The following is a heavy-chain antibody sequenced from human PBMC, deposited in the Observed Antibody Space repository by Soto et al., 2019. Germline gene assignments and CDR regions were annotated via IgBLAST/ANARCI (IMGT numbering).Heavy chain of an antibody. Sequence: EVQLVESGGGLVQPGGSLRLSCAASGFTFSSYTMNWVRQAPGKGLEWVSYISSSSSTTYYADSVKGRFTISRDNATNSLYLQMNSLRDEDTAVYYCAREGHDYYYGMDVWGHGTTVTVSS. CDR3: AREGHDYYYGMDV. V-gene: IGHV3-48*02. CDR2: ISSSSSTT. J-gene: IGHJ6*02. CDR1: GFTFSSYT.